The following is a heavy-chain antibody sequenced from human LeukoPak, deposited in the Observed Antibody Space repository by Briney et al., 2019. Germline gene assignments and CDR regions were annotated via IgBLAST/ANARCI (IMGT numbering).Heavy chain of an antibody. Sequence: SETLSLTCTVSGGSISSGDYYWSWIRQPPGKGLEWIGYIYYSGSTYYNPSLKSRVTISVDTSKNQFSLKLSSVTAADTAVYYCARGIVVGHPVPHYFAYWGQGTLVTASP. J-gene: IGHJ4*02. CDR2: IYYSGST. D-gene: IGHD3-22*01. V-gene: IGHV4-30-4*01. CDR1: GGSISSGDYY. CDR3: ARGIVVGHPVPHYFAY.